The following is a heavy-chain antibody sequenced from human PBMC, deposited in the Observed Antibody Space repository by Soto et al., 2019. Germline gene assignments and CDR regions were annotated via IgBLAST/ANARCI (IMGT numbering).Heavy chain of an antibody. V-gene: IGHV1-8*01. Sequence: QVQLVQPGAEVRKPGASVKVSCKASGDSFTNFDFNWVRQATGQGLEWIGWMRANSGDTGHDQKFQGRVSMTRDTSMSTAYMELSSLRAEDTAVYYCARYIYGQGFKAWGQGTLVFVSS. D-gene: IGHD3-3*02. CDR1: GDSFTNFD. CDR3: ARYIYGQGFKA. CDR2: MRANSGDT. J-gene: IGHJ5*02.